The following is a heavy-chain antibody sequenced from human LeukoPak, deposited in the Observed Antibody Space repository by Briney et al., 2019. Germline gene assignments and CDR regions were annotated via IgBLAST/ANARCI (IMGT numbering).Heavy chain of an antibody. J-gene: IGHJ4*02. D-gene: IGHD5-24*01. CDR3: ARDSLGRDGYNYDY. CDR1: GGTFSSYT. V-gene: IGHV1-69*04. Sequence: SVKVSCKASGGTFSSYTISWVRQAPGQGLEWMGRIIPILGIANYAQKFQGRVTITADKSTSTAYMELSSLGSEDTAVYYCARDSLGRDGYNYDYWGQGTLVTVSS. CDR2: IIPILGIA.